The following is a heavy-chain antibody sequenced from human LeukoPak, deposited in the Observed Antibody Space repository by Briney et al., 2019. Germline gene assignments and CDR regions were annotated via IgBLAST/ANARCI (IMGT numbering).Heavy chain of an antibody. V-gene: IGHV3-30*03. J-gene: IGHJ5*02. CDR2: ISYDGSTE. CDR1: GFTFSSYG. D-gene: IGHD3-10*02. Sequence: GGSLRLSCAASGFTFSSYGMHWVRQALGKGLEWVAVISYDGSTEYYADPVIDRFAISRVNSKITLDVQMNSLRKDETAAQYCSTNVQGVQGPANWFDPWGQGTLVTVSS. CDR3: STNVQGVQGPANWFDP.